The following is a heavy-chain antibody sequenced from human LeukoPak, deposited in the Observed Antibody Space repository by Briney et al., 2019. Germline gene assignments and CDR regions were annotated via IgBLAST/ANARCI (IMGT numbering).Heavy chain of an antibody. CDR1: GYTFTSYD. CDR3: ARGPKWELLYYFDY. D-gene: IGHD1-26*01. Sequence: ASVKVSCKASGYTFTSYDINWVRQATGQGLEWMGWMNPNSGNTGYAQKFQGRVTMTSNTSISTAYMELSSLRSEDTAVYYCARGPKWELLYYFDYWGQGTLVTVSS. J-gene: IGHJ4*02. CDR2: MNPNSGNT. V-gene: IGHV1-8*01.